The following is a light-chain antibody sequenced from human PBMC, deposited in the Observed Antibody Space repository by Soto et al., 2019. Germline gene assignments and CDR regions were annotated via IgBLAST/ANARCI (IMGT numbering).Light chain of an antibody. Sequence: QSALTQPPYTSGSPGQSVTISCTGTSSDVGGYNYVSWYRQHPVEAPKRIIYEVIKRPSGVPDRFSGSKSGNTASLTVSGLQAEDEGDYYCASYAGSNNFVFGTGTKVTVL. CDR1: SSDVGGYNY. J-gene: IGLJ1*01. CDR2: EVI. CDR3: ASYAGSNNFV. V-gene: IGLV2-8*01.